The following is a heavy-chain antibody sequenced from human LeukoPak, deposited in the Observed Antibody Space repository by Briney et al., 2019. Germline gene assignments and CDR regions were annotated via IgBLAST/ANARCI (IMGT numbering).Heavy chain of an antibody. J-gene: IGHJ4*02. CDR1: GFAFSSSW. CDR3: AKNRGYGYYFDY. CDR2: ISGSGGST. Sequence: GGSLRLSCAASGFAFSSSWMLWVRQAPGKGLVWVSAISGSGGSTYYADSVKGRFTISRDNSKNTLYLQMNSLRAEDTAVYYCAKNRGYGYYFDYWGQGTLVTVSS. D-gene: IGHD1-14*01. V-gene: IGHV3-23*01.